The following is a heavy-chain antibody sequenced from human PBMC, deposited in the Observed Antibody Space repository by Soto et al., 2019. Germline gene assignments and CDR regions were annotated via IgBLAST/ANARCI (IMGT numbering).Heavy chain of an antibody. D-gene: IGHD3-22*01. V-gene: IGHV3-30*18. CDR3: AKSFIYYDSSGYTDY. J-gene: IGHJ4*02. CDR1: GFTFSSYG. CDR2: ISYDGSNK. Sequence: GGSLRLSCAASGFTFSSYGMHWVRQAPGKGLEWVAVISYDGSNKYYADSVKGRFTISRDNSKNTLYLQMNSLRAEDTAVYYCAKSFIYYDSSGYTDYWGQGTLVTVSS.